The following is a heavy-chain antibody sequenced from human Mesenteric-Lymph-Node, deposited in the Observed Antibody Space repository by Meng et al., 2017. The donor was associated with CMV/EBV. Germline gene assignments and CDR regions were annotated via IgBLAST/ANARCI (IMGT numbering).Heavy chain of an antibody. CDR2: LRSDGSND. Sequence: GESLKISCAASGFSFSDYGMHWLRQAPGKGLEWVAFLRSDGSNDLYADSVKGRFTISRENSKNTVFLEMSRLRAEDTAIYYCARALRGYAYPRDAFGIWGQGTMVTVSS. J-gene: IGHJ3*02. CDR1: GFSFSDYG. CDR3: ARALRGYAYPRDAFGI. V-gene: IGHV3-30*02. D-gene: IGHD5-18*01.